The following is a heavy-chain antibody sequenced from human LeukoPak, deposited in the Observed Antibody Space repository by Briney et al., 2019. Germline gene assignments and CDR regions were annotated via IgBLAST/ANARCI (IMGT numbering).Heavy chain of an antibody. CDR1: GYTFTGYY. J-gene: IGHJ4*02. V-gene: IGHV1-2*02. CDR3: ARGGLPLGYCSSTSCYTLGSDY. D-gene: IGHD2-2*02. CDR2: INPNSGGT. Sequence: ASVKVSCKASGYTFTGYYMHWVRQAPGQGLEWMGWINPNSGGTNYAQKFQGRVTMTRDTSISTAHMELSRLRSDDTAVYYCARGGLPLGYCSSTSCYTLGSDYWGQGTLVTVSS.